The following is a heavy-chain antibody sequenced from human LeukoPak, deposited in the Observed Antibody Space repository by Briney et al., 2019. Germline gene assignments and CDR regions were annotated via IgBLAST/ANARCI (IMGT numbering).Heavy chain of an antibody. CDR2: IIPILGTA. Sequence: SVKVSCKASGGTFSSYAISWVRQAPGQGLEWMGGIIPILGTANYAQKFQGRVTITADKSTSTAYMELSSLRSEDTAVYYCARVLVLTGYHLPGYYFDYWGQGTLVTVSS. D-gene: IGHD3-9*01. J-gene: IGHJ4*02. V-gene: IGHV1-69*10. CDR1: GGTFSSYA. CDR3: ARVLVLTGYHLPGYYFDY.